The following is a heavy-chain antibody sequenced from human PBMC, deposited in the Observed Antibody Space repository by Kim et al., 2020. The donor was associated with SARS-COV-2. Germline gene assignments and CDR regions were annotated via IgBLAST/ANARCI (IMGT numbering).Heavy chain of an antibody. D-gene: IGHD6-13*01. V-gene: IGHV1-45*02. CDR1: GYTFTYRY. Sequence: SVKVSCKASGYTFTYRYLHWVRQAPGQALEWMGWITPFNGNTNYAQKFQDRVTITRDRSMSTAYMELSSLRSEDTVMYYCVTSQPSSRYGMDVWGQGTT. J-gene: IGHJ6*02. CDR3: VTSQPSSRYGMDV. CDR2: ITPFNGNT.